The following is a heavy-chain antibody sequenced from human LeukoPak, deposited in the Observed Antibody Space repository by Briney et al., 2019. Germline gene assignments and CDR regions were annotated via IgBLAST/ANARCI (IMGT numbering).Heavy chain of an antibody. D-gene: IGHD2-2*01. J-gene: IGHJ4*02. Sequence: PGGSLRLSCAASGFTFSSYGMHWVRQAPGKGLEWVAVISYDGSNKYYADSVKGRFTISRDNSKNTLYLQMNSLRAEDTAVYYCARGSSTYIIVVVPAASDYWGQGTLVTVSS. CDR3: ARGSSTYIIVVVPAASDY. V-gene: IGHV3-30*03. CDR2: ISYDGSNK. CDR1: GFTFSSYG.